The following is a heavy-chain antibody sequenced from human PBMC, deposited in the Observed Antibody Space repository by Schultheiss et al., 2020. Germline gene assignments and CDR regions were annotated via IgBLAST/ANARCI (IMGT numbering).Heavy chain of an antibody. Sequence: GGSLRLSCAASGFTFSSYGMHWVRQAPGKGLEWVAVIWYDGSNKYYADSVKGRFTISRDNAKNSLYLQMNSLRAEDTAVYYCARDRIQLWLGPLDAFDIWGQGTMVTVSS. V-gene: IGHV3-33*01. CDR2: IWYDGSNK. D-gene: IGHD5-18*01. J-gene: IGHJ3*02. CDR3: ARDRIQLWLGPLDAFDI. CDR1: GFTFSSYG.